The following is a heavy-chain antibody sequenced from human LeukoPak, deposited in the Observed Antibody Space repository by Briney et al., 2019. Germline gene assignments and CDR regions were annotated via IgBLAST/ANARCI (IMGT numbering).Heavy chain of an antibody. V-gene: IGHV1-46*01. CDR1: GYTFTSYY. D-gene: IGHD3-10*01. CDR2: INPSSGST. J-gene: IGHJ4*02. Sequence: ASVKVSCKASGYTFTSYYIHWVRQAPGQGLEWMGIINPSSGSTTYAQKFQDRVTVTRDTSTRTVYMELRSLRSEDTAVSYCARDSYAGVTGDYWGQGTLVTVSS. CDR3: ARDSYAGVTGDY.